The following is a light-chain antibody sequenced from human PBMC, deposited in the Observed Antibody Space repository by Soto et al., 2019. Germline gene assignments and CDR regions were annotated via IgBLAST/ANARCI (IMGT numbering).Light chain of an antibody. CDR3: CSYAGSYTFAV. Sequence: QSALTQPRSVSGSPGQSVTISCTGTSSDVGGYNYVSWYQQHPGKAPKLMIYDVSKRPSGVPDRFSGSKSGNTASLTISGLQAEDEADYYWCSYAGSYTFAVFGGGTKMTVL. CDR2: DVS. CDR1: SSDVGGYNY. J-gene: IGLJ3*02. V-gene: IGLV2-11*01.